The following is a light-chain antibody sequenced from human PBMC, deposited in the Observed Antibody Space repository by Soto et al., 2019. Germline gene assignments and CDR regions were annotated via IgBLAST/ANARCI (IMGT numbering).Light chain of an antibody. CDR2: LGS. J-gene: IGKJ3*01. CDR3: MQGIQSPFT. CDR1: QSLLHSNGYNY. V-gene: IGKV2-28*01. Sequence: DIVMTQSPLSLPVTPGEAASISCRSSQSLLHSNGYNYLDWYLQKPGQSPQLLISLGSNRASGVPDRFSGSGSGTDFTLKISRVEAEDVGVYYCMQGIQSPFTFGPGTKVDIK.